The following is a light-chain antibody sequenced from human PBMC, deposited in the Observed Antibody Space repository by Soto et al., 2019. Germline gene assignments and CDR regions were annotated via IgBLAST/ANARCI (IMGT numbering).Light chain of an antibody. V-gene: IGKV3-20*01. J-gene: IGKJ1*01. CDR2: GAT. Sequence: EIVLTQSPGTLSLSPGERATLSCRASQSVRAYYLAWYQQKPGQAPRLLISGATTRATGIPDRFSGSGSGTDFTLTITRLEPEDCSVYYCQQYSDSPRTFGQGTKVEIK. CDR3: QQYSDSPRT. CDR1: QSVRAYY.